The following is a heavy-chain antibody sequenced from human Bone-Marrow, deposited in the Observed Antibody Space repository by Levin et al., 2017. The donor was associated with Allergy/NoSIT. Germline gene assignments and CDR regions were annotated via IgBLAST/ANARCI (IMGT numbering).Heavy chain of an antibody. V-gene: IGHV4-39*01. J-gene: IGHJ6*03. CDR2: IYYTGTT. CDR1: GGSISGTNYY. Sequence: SETLSLTCIVSGGSISGTNYYWGWVRQPPGQGLQWIGTIYYTGTTYYNPSLESRITISVDTSRNQLSLKLSSVTVADTAVYYCARSPNVGFFYYMDIWGKGTTVTVSS. CDR3: ARSPNVGFFYYMDI. D-gene: IGHD1-26*01.